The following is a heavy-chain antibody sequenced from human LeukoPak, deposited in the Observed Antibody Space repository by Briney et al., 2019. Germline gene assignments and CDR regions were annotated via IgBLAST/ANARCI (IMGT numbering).Heavy chain of an antibody. D-gene: IGHD7-27*01. CDR2: ISYDGSNK. Sequence: GGSLRLSCAASGFTFSSYAMHWVRQAPGKGLEWVAVISYDGSNKYYADSVKGRFTISRDNSKNTLYLQMNSLRAEDTAVYYCARDWGFDYWGQGTLVIVAS. CDR3: ARDWGFDY. V-gene: IGHV3-30-3*01. J-gene: IGHJ4*02. CDR1: GFTFSSYA.